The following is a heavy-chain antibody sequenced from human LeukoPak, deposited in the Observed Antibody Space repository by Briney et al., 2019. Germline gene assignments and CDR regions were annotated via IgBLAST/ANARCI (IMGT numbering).Heavy chain of an antibody. CDR1: GSTFSSYE. CDR3: AELGITMIGGV. V-gene: IGHV3-48*03. D-gene: IGHD3-10*02. J-gene: IGHJ6*04. CDR2: ISSSGSTI. Sequence: GGSLRLSCAASGSTFSSYEMNWVRQAPGKGLEWVSYISSSGSTIYYADSVKGRFTISRNNAKNSLYLQMNSLRAEDTAVYYCAELGITMIGGVWGKGTTVTISS.